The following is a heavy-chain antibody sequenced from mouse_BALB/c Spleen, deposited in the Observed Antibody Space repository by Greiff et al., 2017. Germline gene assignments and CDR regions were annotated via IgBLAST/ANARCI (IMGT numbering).Heavy chain of an antibody. CDR2: IDPETGGT. CDR3: TRGAMDY. CDR1: GYTFTDYE. V-gene: IGHV1-15*01. Sequence: QVQLQQSGAELVRPGASVTLSCKASGYTFTDYEMHWVKQTPVHGLEWIGAIDPETGGTAYNQKFKGKATLTADKSSSTAYMELRSLTSEDSAVYYCTRGAMDYWGQGTSVTVSS. J-gene: IGHJ4*01.